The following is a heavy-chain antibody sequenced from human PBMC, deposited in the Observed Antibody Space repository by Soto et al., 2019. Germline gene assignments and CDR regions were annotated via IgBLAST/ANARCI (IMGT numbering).Heavy chain of an antibody. D-gene: IGHD3-3*01. V-gene: IGHV3-73*02. CDR2: IRRKANNDAT. CDR1: GFIFSDSA. J-gene: IGHJ4*02. CDR3: TSGIDVGSGDPRYYLDY. Sequence: EVQLVESGGGLVQPGGSLKLSCAASGFIFSDSALHWVRQASGKGLEWVGRIRRKANNDATTYAASVEGRFANSRDDSKNTAYLQMNSLKPGDTALYYCTSGIDVGSGDPRYYLDYWGQGTLVTVSS.